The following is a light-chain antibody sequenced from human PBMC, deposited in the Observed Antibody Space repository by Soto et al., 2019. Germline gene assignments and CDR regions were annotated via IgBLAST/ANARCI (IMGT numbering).Light chain of an antibody. J-gene: IGKJ3*01. CDR3: QQYNNCPPAV. Sequence: EIVMTQSPATLSVSPGERATLPCRASQSVSSNLAWYQQKPGQAPRLLIYGASTRATGIPARFSGSGSGTEFTLTISSLQSEDFAVYYCQQYNNCPPAVFGPGTKVDIK. V-gene: IGKV3-15*01. CDR2: GAS. CDR1: QSVSSN.